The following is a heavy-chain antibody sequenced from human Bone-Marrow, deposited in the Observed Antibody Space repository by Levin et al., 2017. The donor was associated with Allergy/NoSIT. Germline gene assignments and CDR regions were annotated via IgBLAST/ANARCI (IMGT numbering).Heavy chain of an antibody. CDR2: ISWDASTT. D-gene: IGHD6-19*01. J-gene: IGHJ4*02. CDR3: AKDLSPRIAVTGNIEY. V-gene: IGHV3-43*01. CDR1: GFTFNDYT. Sequence: GESLKISCAASGFTFNDYTMHWVRQAPQRGLEWVSLISWDASTTYYADSVRGRFTISRDNSKNALYLQMNSLTTEDTPLYYCAKDLSPRIAVTGNIEYWGQGTLVTVSS.